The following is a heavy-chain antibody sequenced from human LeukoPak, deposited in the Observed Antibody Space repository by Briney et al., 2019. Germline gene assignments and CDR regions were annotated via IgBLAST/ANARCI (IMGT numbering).Heavy chain of an antibody. D-gene: IGHD1-1*01. J-gene: IGHJ4*02. CDR2: ITKDGNDK. V-gene: IGHV3-7*01. Sequence: GGSLRLSSSVSGFIVSNYWMAWVRQAPGKGLEWVATITKDGNDKYYVDSVKGRFTISRDNAKDSLYLQMNSLRAEDTAVYYCARDFSLTRLERPFDYWGQGTLVTVSS. CDR3: ARDFSLTRLERPFDY. CDR1: GFIVSNYW.